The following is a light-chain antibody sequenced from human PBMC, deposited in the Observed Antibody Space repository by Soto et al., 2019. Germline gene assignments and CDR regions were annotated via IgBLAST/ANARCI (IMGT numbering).Light chain of an antibody. CDR3: QQYDTYSRT. J-gene: IGKJ1*01. CDR2: GDS. CDR1: QSISNR. Sequence: DLQMTQSPSTLSASVGDTVTITCRASQSISNRLAWYQQKPGRAPKLLMHGDSTLESGVPSRFGSDGSGTDFTLTISDLQPDDFATYYCQQYDTYSRTFGQGTKVDIK. V-gene: IGKV1-5*01.